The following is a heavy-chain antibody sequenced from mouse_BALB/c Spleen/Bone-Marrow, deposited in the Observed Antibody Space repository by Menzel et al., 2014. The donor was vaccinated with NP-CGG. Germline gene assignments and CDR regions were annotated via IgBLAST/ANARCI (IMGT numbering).Heavy chain of an antibody. CDR2: IWRGGST. J-gene: IGHJ4*01. CDR1: GFSLISYG. D-gene: IGHD2-3*01. CDR3: AIDGYYTMDY. V-gene: IGHV2-5-1*01. Sequence: VQGVESGPSLVQPSQSLSIPCTVSGFSLISYGVHWVRQSPGKGLEWLGVIWRGGSTDYNAASMSRLSITKDNSKNQFFLKINRLKANDTAIYYSAIDGYYTMDYWGQGTSVTVSS.